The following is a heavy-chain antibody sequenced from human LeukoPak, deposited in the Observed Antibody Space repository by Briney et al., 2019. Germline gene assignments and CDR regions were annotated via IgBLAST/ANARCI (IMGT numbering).Heavy chain of an antibody. V-gene: IGHV3-7*01. CDR2: IKQDGSEK. CDR3: ARDYYYDSSGYYYD. D-gene: IGHD3-22*01. CDR1: YX. J-gene: IGHJ4*02. Sequence: YXMSWVRQAXGXGXEWVXNIKQDGSEKYYVDSVKGRFTISRDNAKNSLYLQLNSLRAEDAAVYYCARDYYYDSSGYYYDWGQGTLVTVSS.